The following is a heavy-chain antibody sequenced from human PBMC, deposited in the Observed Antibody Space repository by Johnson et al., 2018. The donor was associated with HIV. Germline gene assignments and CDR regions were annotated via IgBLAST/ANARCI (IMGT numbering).Heavy chain of an antibody. CDR3: ARLPVTTNSEVAFDI. CDR2: IYSGGST. Sequence: VQVVESGGDLIQPGGSLRLSCAASGFTVSSNYMSWVRQAPGKGLEWVSVIYSGGSTYYADSVKGRFTISRDNSKNTLYLQMNSLRAEDTAIYYCARLPVTTNSEVAFDIWGQGTMVTVSS. J-gene: IGHJ3*02. V-gene: IGHV3-53*01. D-gene: IGHD4-17*01. CDR1: GFTVSSNY.